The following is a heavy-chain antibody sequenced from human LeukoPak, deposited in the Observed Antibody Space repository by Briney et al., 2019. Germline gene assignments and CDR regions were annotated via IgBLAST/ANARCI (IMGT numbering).Heavy chain of an antibody. Sequence: ASVKVSCKASGYTFTCCDINWVRQATGQGLEWMGWMNPNSGNTGYAQKFQGRVTMTRNTSISTAYMELSSLRSEDTAVYYCARGRHSSGWYEPDYWGQGTLVTVSS. D-gene: IGHD6-19*01. CDR3: ARGRHSSGWYEPDY. CDR2: MNPNSGNT. J-gene: IGHJ4*02. CDR1: GYTFTCCD. V-gene: IGHV1-8*01.